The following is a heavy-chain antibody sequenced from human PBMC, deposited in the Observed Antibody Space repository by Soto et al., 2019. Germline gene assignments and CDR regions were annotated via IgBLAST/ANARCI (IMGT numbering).Heavy chain of an antibody. CDR2: IYYSGST. V-gene: IGHV4-39*01. D-gene: IGHD1-20*01. CDR1: GGSISSSSYY. Sequence: TLSLTCTVSGGSISSSSYYWGWIRQPPGKGLEWIGSIYYSGSTYYNPSLKSRVTISVDTSKNQFSLKLSSVTAADTAVYYCASKGDPNWNDGYLWFDPWGQGTLVTVSS. J-gene: IGHJ5*02. CDR3: ASKGDPNWNDGYLWFDP.